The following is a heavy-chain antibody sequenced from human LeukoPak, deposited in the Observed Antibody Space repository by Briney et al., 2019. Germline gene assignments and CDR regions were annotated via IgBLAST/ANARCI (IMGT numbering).Heavy chain of an antibody. D-gene: IGHD5-18*01. J-gene: IGHJ4*02. CDR2: ISGNGDST. CDR1: GFTFSRYA. Sequence: GGSLRLSCAASGFTFSRYAMTWVRQAPGKGLEWVSTISGNGDSTHYADSVKGRFTISRDHSKNTLYVQMNSLRAEDTAIYYCAKDTAMVTPYYFDLWGQGTLVTVSS. V-gene: IGHV3-23*01. CDR3: AKDTAMVTPYYFDL.